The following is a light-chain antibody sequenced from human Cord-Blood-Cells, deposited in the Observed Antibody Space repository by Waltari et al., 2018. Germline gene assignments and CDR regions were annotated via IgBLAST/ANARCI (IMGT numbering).Light chain of an antibody. J-gene: IGKJ1*01. CDR1: HSVSSY. CDR2: DAS. Sequence: EIVLPHSPATLSLSPGERATLSCRASHSVSSYLAWYQQKPAQAPRLLIYDASNRATGISARLSGSGCGTDCTLTISMLEPEDFAVYYCQPRSNWPRTFRQGTKVEIK. V-gene: IGKV3-11*01. CDR3: QPRSNWPRT.